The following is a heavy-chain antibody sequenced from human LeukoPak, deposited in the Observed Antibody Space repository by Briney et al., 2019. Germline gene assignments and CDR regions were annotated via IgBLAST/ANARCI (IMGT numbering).Heavy chain of an antibody. CDR3: ARDHDSQWLVQGN. CDR1: GFTFSNYG. D-gene: IGHD6-19*01. Sequence: GGTLRLSCAASGFTFSNYGMNWVRQAPGKGLEWVSGIGGLGDRIYYADSVKGRFTISRDNAKNSLYLQMNSLRAEDTAVYYCARDHDSQWLVQGNWGQGTLVTVSS. V-gene: IGHV3-48*03. CDR2: IGGLGDRI. J-gene: IGHJ4*02.